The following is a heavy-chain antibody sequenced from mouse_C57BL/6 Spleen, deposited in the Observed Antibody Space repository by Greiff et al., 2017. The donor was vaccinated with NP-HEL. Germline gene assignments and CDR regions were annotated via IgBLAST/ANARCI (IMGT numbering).Heavy chain of an antibody. CDR3: ARSDDGYSRAWFAY. CDR1: GYTFTSYW. V-gene: IGHV1-50*01. D-gene: IGHD2-3*01. Sequence: QVQLQQPGAELVKPGASVKLSCKASGYTFTSYWMQWVKQRPGQGLEWIGEIDPSDSYTNYNQKFKGKATLTVDTSSSTAYMQLSSLTSEDSAVYYCARSDDGYSRAWFAYWGQGTLVTVSA. CDR2: IDPSDSYT. J-gene: IGHJ3*01.